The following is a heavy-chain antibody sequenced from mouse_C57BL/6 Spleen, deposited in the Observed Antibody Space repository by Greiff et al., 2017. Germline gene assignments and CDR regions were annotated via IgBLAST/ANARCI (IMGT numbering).Heavy chain of an antibody. CDR3: ARYPRGNYHYYAMDY. J-gene: IGHJ4*01. CDR1: GYTFTSYW. Sequence: QVQLQQPGAELVKPGASVKLSCKASGYTFTSYWMHWVKQRPGQGLEWIGMIHPNSGSTNYNEKFKSKATLTVDKSSSTAYMQLSSLTSEDSAVYYCARYPRGNYHYYAMDYWGQGTSVTVSS. D-gene: IGHD2-1*01. CDR2: IHPNSGST. V-gene: IGHV1-64*01.